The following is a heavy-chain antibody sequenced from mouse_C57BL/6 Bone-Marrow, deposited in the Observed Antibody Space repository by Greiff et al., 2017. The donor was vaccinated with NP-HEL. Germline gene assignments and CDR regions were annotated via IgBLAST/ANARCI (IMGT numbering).Heavy chain of an antibody. V-gene: IGHV1-62-2*01. CDR1: GYTFTEYT. CDR2: FYPGSGSI. Sequence: VQLQQSGAELVKPGASVKLSCKASGYTFTEYTIHWVKQRSGQGLEWIGWFYPGSGSIKYNEKFKDKATLTADKSSSTVYMELSRLTSEDSAVYFCARHEEGGLRRGDYCDYWGQGTTLTVSS. J-gene: IGHJ2*01. CDR3: ARHEEGGLRRGDYCDY. D-gene: IGHD2-2*01.